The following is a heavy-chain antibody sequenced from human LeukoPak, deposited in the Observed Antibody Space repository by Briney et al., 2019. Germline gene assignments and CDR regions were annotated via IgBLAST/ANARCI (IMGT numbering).Heavy chain of an antibody. Sequence: GGSLRLSCAASGFTFSSYGMHWVRQAPGKGLEWVANVKQDGSDIYYMDSVKGRFTISRDNAKNSLYLQMNSLRAEDTAVYYCARSIPMAYYYDSSGYTGYWGQGTLVTVSS. D-gene: IGHD3-22*01. J-gene: IGHJ4*02. CDR1: GFTFSSYG. CDR2: VKQDGSDI. V-gene: IGHV3-7*01. CDR3: ARSIPMAYYYDSSGYTGY.